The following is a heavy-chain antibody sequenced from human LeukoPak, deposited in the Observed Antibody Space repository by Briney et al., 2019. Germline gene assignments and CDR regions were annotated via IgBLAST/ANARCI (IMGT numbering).Heavy chain of an antibody. Sequence: PSQTLSLTCTVSGGSISSDDHYWSWIRQPPGKGLEWIAYMHYNGDTYYNPALKSRVTISVDTSKNQFSLKLSSVTAADTAVYYCARVAFAVVRYYFDYWGQGTLVTVSS. CDR3: ARVAFAVVRYYFDY. D-gene: IGHD3-10*01. J-gene: IGHJ4*02. V-gene: IGHV4-30-4*01. CDR1: GGSISSDDHY. CDR2: MHYNGDT.